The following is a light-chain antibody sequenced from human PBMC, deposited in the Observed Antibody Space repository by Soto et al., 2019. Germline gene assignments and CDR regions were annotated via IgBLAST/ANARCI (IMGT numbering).Light chain of an antibody. Sequence: DIKMSQSPSTLSASVLDIVTITFLASQTISSWLAWYQQKPGKAPKLLIYKASTLKSGVPSRFSGSGSGTEFTLTISSLQPHDFATYYCQHYNSYSEAFGQGTKVDIK. V-gene: IGKV1-5*03. CDR1: QTISSW. CDR3: QHYNSYSEA. CDR2: KAS. J-gene: IGKJ1*01.